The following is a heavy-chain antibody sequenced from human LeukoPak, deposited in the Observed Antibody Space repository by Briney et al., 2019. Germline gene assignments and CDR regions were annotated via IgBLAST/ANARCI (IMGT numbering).Heavy chain of an antibody. V-gene: IGHV1-18*01. J-gene: IGHJ4*02. CDR3: GRDYYGSGRANCDY. CDR2: ITPYNGKT. CDR1: GYTFTSYG. Sequence: ASVKVSCKASGYTFTSYGITWVRHAPGQGLEWMGWITPYNGKTSYAQKLQGRVTMTTDTATSTAYMELRSLRSDDTAVYYCGRDYYGSGRANCDYWGQGTLVTVSS. D-gene: IGHD3-10*01.